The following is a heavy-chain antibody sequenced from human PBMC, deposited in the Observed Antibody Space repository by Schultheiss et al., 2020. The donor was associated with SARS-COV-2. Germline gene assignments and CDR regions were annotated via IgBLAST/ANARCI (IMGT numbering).Heavy chain of an antibody. Sequence: GESLKISCAASGFTVSSNYMSWVRQAPGKGLEWVSVIYSGGSTYYADSVKGRFTISRDNSKNTLYLQMNSLRAEDTAVYYCARDGEATGYYFDYWGQGTLVTVSS. D-gene: IGHD5-12*01. CDR3: ARDGEATGYYFDY. CDR2: IYSGGST. CDR1: GFTVSSNY. J-gene: IGHJ4*02. V-gene: IGHV3-66*02.